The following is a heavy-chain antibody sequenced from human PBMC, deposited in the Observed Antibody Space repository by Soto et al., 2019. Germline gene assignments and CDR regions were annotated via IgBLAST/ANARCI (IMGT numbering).Heavy chain of an antibody. Sequence: GGSLRLSCAASGFTFSSYSMNWVRQAPGKGLEWVSYISSSSSTIYYADSVKGRFTISRDNAKNSLYLQMNSLRDEDTAVYYCARLYHYYDSSGYFDYWGQGTLVIVSS. CDR2: ISSSSSTI. CDR1: GFTFSSYS. J-gene: IGHJ4*02. D-gene: IGHD3-22*01. V-gene: IGHV3-48*02. CDR3: ARLYHYYDSSGYFDY.